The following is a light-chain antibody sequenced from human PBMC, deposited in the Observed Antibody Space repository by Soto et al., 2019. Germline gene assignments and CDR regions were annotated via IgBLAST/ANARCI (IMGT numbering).Light chain of an antibody. V-gene: IGKV1-39*01. J-gene: IGKJ5*01. CDR3: QQSYSTPPTT. CDR2: ATS. Sequence: DIQLTQSPSSLSASVGDRVTITCRASQSISSYLNWYQQRPGKAPNLLIYATSSLRTGVPSRFRGSRSGAYFTLTITNLQPEDFATYYCQQSYSTPPTTFGQGTRLEIK. CDR1: QSISSY.